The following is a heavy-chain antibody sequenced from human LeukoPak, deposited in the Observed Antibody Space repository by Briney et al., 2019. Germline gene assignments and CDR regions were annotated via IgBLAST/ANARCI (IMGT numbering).Heavy chain of an antibody. CDR1: GGSFSNYY. CDR2: TSHSGST. Sequence: SETLSLTCAVYGGSFSNYYWSWIRQSPGKGLEWIGETSHSGSTKYNPSLKSRVTISLDTSKNQFSLKLSSVTAADTAVYYCASIKYYYDSSGSPDAFDIWGQGTMVTVSS. J-gene: IGHJ3*02. D-gene: IGHD3-22*01. V-gene: IGHV4-34*01. CDR3: ASIKYYYDSSGSPDAFDI.